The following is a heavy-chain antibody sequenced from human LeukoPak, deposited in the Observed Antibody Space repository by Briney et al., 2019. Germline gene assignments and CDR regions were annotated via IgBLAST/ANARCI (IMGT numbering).Heavy chain of an antibody. CDR3: GRDGGISIDY. Sequence: GGSLRLSCAASGFSFSSYWMSWMRQAPGKGLEWVANIKFDGNEEYYVDSVMGRFTISRDIAKNTLYLQMNSLRADDTAVYYCGRDGGISIDYWGQGALVTVSS. J-gene: IGHJ4*02. CDR1: GFSFSSYW. D-gene: IGHD1-26*01. V-gene: IGHV3-7*01. CDR2: IKFDGNEE.